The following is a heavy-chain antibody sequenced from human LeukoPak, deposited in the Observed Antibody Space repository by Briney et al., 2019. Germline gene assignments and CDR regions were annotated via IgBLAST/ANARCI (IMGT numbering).Heavy chain of an antibody. V-gene: IGHV4-30-2*01. J-gene: IGHJ2*01. D-gene: IGHD7-27*01. CDR1: GGSISSGGYS. CDR2: IYHSGST. Sequence: SETLSLTCAVSGGSISSGGYSWSWIRQPPGKGLEWIGYIYHSGSTYYNPSLKSRVTISVDTSKNQFSLQLNSVTPEDTAVYYCARDPNWDWYFDLWGRGTLVTVSS. CDR3: ARDPNWDWYFDL.